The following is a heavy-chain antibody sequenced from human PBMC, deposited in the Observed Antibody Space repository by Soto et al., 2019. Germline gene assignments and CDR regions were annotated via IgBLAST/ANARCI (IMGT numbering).Heavy chain of an antibody. CDR1: GGSISSSSYY. CDR3: ATPSGILPQIGDYYYYGMDV. CDR2: IYYSGST. Sequence: SETLSLTCTVSGGSISSSSYYWGWIRQPPGKGLEWIGSIYYSGSTYYNPSLKSRVTISVDTSKNQFSLKLSSVTAADTAVYYCATPSGILPQIGDYYYYGMDVWGQGTTVTVSS. D-gene: IGHD2-15*01. V-gene: IGHV4-39*01. J-gene: IGHJ6*02.